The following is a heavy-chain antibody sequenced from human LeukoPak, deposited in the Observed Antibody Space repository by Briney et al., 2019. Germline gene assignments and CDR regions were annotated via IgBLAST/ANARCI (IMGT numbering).Heavy chain of an antibody. D-gene: IGHD5-24*01. Sequence: PSETLSLTCTVSGGSITNYYWSWIRQPPGKGLEWIGYIYYSGTTNYNPSLKSRVTLSIDTSTKQFSLKLRSVTAADTAVYYCARQDFGRDGYNHFDYWGQGSLLTVSS. J-gene: IGHJ4*02. V-gene: IGHV4-59*08. CDR2: IYYSGTT. CDR1: GGSITNYY. CDR3: ARQDFGRDGYNHFDY.